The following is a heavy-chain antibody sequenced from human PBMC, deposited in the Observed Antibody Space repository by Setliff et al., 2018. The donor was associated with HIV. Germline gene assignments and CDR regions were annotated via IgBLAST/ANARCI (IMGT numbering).Heavy chain of an antibody. Sequence: GALRLSCAASGFTFSNYSMNWVRQTPGKGLEWVSSISSSSSYIYYADSVKGRFTISRDNAKNSLYLQMISLRAEDTALYYCARQGNWEFDYWGQGTLVTVSS. J-gene: IGHJ4*02. CDR3: ARQGNWEFDY. CDR1: GFTFSNYS. V-gene: IGHV3-21*01. CDR2: ISSSSSYI. D-gene: IGHD7-27*01.